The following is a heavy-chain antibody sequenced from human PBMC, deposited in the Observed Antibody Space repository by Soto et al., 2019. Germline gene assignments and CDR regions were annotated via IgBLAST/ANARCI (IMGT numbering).Heavy chain of an antibody. CDR3: ARLAPIYHDISGLDN. Sequence: GESLKISCTGSGYTFTIYWIAWVRQVPGKGLEWMGSISPGDSATRYSPSFQGQVTLSVDTSISTAYLQLTSLRGSDSALYYCARLAPIYHDISGLDNWGQGTLVTVSS. CDR2: ISPGDSAT. V-gene: IGHV5-51*01. J-gene: IGHJ4*02. CDR1: GYTFTIYW. D-gene: IGHD3-22*01.